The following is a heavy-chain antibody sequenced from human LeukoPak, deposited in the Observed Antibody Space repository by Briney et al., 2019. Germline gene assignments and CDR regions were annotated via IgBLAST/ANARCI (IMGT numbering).Heavy chain of an antibody. CDR2: INPNSGGT. V-gene: IGHV1-2*04. Sequence: ASVKVCCKASGYTFTGYYMHWVRQAPGQGLEWMGWINPNSGGTNYAQKFQGWVTMTRDTSISTAYMELSRLRSDDTAVYYCARGRGYTMVNDAFDVWGQGTMVTVSS. CDR3: ARGRGYTMVNDAFDV. CDR1: GYTFTGYY. D-gene: IGHD4-23*01. J-gene: IGHJ3*01.